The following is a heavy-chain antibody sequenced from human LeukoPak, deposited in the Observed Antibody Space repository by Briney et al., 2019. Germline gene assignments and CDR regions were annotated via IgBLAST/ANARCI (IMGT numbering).Heavy chain of an antibody. CDR2: INPNSGGT. Sequence: ASVKVSCKTSGYTFTGYYMHWVRQAPGQGLEWMGWINPNSGGTNYAQKFQGRVTMTRATSITTAYMELSRLRSDGTAVYYCARGGPTYYDFWSGQNWFDPWGQGTLVTVSS. V-gene: IGHV1-2*02. D-gene: IGHD3-3*01. CDR1: GYTFTGYY. J-gene: IGHJ5*02. CDR3: ARGGPTYYDFWSGQNWFDP.